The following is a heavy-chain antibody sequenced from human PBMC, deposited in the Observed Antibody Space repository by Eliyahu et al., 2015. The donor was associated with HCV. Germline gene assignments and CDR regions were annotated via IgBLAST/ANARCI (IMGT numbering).Heavy chain of an antibody. CDR1: GFTXXSYS. CDR3: ARDGGPRSADAFDI. D-gene: IGHD3-16*01. Sequence: EVQLVESGGGLVKPGGSLRLXCAXSGFTXXSYSMNWVRQAPGKGLEXVSSISSSSSYXYYADSVKGRFTISRDNAKNSLYLQMNSLRAEDTAVYYCARDGGPRSADAFDIWGQGTMVTVSS. CDR2: ISSSSSYX. J-gene: IGHJ3*02. V-gene: IGHV3-21*01.